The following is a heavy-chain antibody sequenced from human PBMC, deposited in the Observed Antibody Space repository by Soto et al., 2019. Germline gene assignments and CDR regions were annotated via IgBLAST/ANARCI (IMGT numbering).Heavy chain of an antibody. Sequence: GASVKVSCKASGGTFSSYAISWVRQAPGQGLEWMGGIIPIFGTANYAQKFQGRVTITADESTSTAYMELSSLRSEDTAVYYCAREGIAVAGTRQNWCDPWGQGNRSTVAS. D-gene: IGHD6-19*01. J-gene: IGHJ5*02. CDR3: AREGIAVAGTRQNWCDP. CDR2: IIPIFGTA. V-gene: IGHV1-69*13. CDR1: GGTFSSYA.